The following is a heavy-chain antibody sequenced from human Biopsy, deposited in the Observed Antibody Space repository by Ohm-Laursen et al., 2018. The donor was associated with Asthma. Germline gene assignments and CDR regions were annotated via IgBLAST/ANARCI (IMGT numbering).Heavy chain of an antibody. CDR1: GLTFSDYW. J-gene: IGHJ4*02. Sequence: SLRLSCTASGLTFSDYWMHWVRQAPGKGLEWVSRVKGDGRRTSYADSVKGRFTISRDNAKNTLHLQMHSLRVEDTAVYYCARGTIVAGIDYWGRGTLVTVSS. V-gene: IGHV3-74*01. D-gene: IGHD5-12*01. CDR2: VKGDGRRT. CDR3: ARGTIVAGIDY.